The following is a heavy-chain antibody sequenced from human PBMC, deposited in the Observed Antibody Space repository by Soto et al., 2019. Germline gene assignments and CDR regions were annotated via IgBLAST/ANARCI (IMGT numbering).Heavy chain of an antibody. CDR2: ISGSGGTI. J-gene: IGHJ4*02. CDR1: GFTFSDFA. D-gene: IGHD6-19*01. CDR3: EKLRGSGWYFHY. V-gene: IGHV3-23*01. Sequence: EVQVLESGGGLVQPGGSLRLSCVASGFTFSDFAMSWVRQAPGKGLEWVSSISGSGGTIYYADSVKGRFTISRDNSNNTLYLQMHSLRADDTAVHFCEKLRGSGWYFHYWGQGTLVAVSS.